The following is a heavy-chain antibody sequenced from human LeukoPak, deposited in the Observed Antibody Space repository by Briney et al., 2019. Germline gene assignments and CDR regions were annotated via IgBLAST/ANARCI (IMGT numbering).Heavy chain of an antibody. V-gene: IGHV3-30*18. Sequence: PGGSLRLSCAASGFTFSSYGMHWVRQAPGKGLEWVAVISYDGSNKYYADSVKGRFTISRDNSKNTLYLQMNSLRAEDTAVYYCAKVPGLRDAFDIWGQGTMVTASS. CDR1: GFTFSSYG. CDR3: AKVPGLRDAFDI. CDR2: ISYDGSNK. J-gene: IGHJ3*02.